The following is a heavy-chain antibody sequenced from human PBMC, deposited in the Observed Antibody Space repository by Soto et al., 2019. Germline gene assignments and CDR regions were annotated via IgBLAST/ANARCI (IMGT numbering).Heavy chain of an antibody. CDR3: AKGRSYYYYYGVDV. CDR1: GFTFSSYS. V-gene: IGHV3-48*01. CDR2: ISSSTTK. Sequence: GGSLRLSCAASGFTFSSYSMNWVRQAPGKGPEWVSYISSSTTKYYADSVKGRFTISRDNAKNSLYLQMNSLRAEDTALYYCAKGRSYYYYYGVDVWGQGTLVTVSS. J-gene: IGHJ6*02.